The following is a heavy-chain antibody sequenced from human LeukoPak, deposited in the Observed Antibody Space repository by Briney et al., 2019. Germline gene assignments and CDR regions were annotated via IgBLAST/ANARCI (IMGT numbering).Heavy chain of an antibody. Sequence: GGSLRLSCAASGFTFSSYWMHWVRQAPGKGLVWVSVINNDGSGTNYADSVKGRSTISRDNAKNTLYLQMTSLGAEDTAVYYCVRDLGGRSGHWGQGTLVTVSS. V-gene: IGHV3-74*01. CDR2: INNDGSGT. D-gene: IGHD1-26*01. CDR3: VRDLGGRSGH. CDR1: GFTFSSYW. J-gene: IGHJ4*02.